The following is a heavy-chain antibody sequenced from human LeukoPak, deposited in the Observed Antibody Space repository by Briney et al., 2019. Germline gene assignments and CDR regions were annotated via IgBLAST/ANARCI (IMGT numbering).Heavy chain of an antibody. D-gene: IGHD1-1*01. CDR3: ARYRREEGTYFFDY. J-gene: IGHJ4*02. V-gene: IGHV4-59*08. CDR2: VHYSGDT. CDR1: GVSISGYY. Sequence: SETLSLTCTVSGVSISGYYWSWIRQPPGKGLEWIGYVHYSGDTNNNPALKSRVTTLVDTTKNQLSLKLSSVIDADTAVYYCARYRREEGTYFFDYWGQGALVTVSS.